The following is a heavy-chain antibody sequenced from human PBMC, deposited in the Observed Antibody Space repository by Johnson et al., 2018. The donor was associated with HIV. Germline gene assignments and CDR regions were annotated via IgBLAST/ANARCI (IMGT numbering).Heavy chain of an antibody. D-gene: IGHD3-3*01. J-gene: IGHJ3*02. CDR3: ARDRRKYDPLKRNAFDM. CDR1: GFSFIDGW. CDR2: IKQDGSEK. Sequence: VQLVESGGGLVKPGGSHRLSCAASGFSFIDGWMIWVRQAPGKGLEWVANIKQDGSEKYYVDSVKGRFTISRDNTKNSLYLQMNTLRAEDTAVYYCARDRRKYDPLKRNAFDMWGQGTLVTVSS. V-gene: IGHV3-7*01.